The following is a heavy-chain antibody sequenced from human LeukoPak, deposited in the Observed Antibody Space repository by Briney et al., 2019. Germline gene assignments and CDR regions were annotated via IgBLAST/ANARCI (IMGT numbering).Heavy chain of an antibody. CDR2: IIPILGIA. CDR3: ARVNIMGDNRFDP. CDR1: GGTFSSYA. J-gene: IGHJ5*02. D-gene: IGHD3-16*01. V-gene: IGHV1-69*04. Sequence: SVKVSCKASGGTFSSYAISWVRQAPGQGLEWMGRIIPILGIANYAQKFQGRVTITADKSTSTAYMELSSLRSEDTAVYYCARVNIMGDNRFDPWGQGTLVTVSS.